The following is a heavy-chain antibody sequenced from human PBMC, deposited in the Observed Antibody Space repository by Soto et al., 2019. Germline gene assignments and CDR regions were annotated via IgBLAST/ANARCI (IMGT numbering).Heavy chain of an antibody. V-gene: IGHV4-59*01. CDR3: ARWAVDTAMVFDY. J-gene: IGHJ4*02. Sequence: QVQLQESGPGLVKPSETLSLTCTVSGGSISSYYWSWIRQPPGKGLEWIGYIYYSGSTNYNPSLKRRVTMSVDTSKNQSSRKLSSVTAADTAVYYCARWAVDTAMVFDYWGQGTLVTVSS. D-gene: IGHD5-18*01. CDR1: GGSISSYY. CDR2: IYYSGST.